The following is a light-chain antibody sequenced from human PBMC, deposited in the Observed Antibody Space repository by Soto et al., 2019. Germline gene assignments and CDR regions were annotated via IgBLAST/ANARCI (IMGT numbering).Light chain of an antibody. J-gene: IGKJ4*01. V-gene: IGKV2-28*01. CDR1: RNLLPSNGYYY. CDR2: LGP. Sequence: EIVLTQSPLSLPVTPGEPASISCRSSRNLLPSNGYYYLDWYLQKPGQSPQLLIYLGPNRASGVPDMFSGSGSGTDFTLTISTVEAEDVGVYFCAQGLATPFTFGEGTKGDI. CDR3: AQGLATPFT.